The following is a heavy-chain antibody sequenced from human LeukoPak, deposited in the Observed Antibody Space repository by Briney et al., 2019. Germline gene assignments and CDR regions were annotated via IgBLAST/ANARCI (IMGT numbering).Heavy chain of an antibody. CDR3: ARDGYSFGRGFDL. CDR2: ISHSGST. D-gene: IGHD5-18*01. CDR1: GGSFSGYY. Sequence: SEALSLTCSVYGGSFSGYYWIWIRQSPEMGLQWIGEISHSGSTNYNPSLKSRLTMSVDTSKNQFSLKLSSVTAADTAVYYCARDGYSFGRGFDLWGRGTLVTVSS. V-gene: IGHV4-34*01. J-gene: IGHJ2*01.